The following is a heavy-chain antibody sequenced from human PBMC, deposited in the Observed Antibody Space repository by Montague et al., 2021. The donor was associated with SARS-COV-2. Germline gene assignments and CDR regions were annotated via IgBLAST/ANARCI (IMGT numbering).Heavy chain of an antibody. CDR2: ISPDGSAK. CDR1: GVSFSSHW. V-gene: IGHV3-7*01. Sequence: SLRLSCAAYGVSFSSHWMSWVRKAPGKPLEWVANISPDGSAKFYVGSVKGRFTISRDNAKTSLYLQMNSLRAEDTAVYYCARSVDVWGQGTLVTVSS. CDR3: ARSVDV. J-gene: IGHJ4*02.